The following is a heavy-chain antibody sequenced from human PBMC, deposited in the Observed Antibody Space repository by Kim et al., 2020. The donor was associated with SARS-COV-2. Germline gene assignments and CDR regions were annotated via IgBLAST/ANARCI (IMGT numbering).Heavy chain of an antibody. Sequence: GGSLRLSCAASGFTFSSYWMSWVRQAPGKGLEWVANIKQDGSEKYYVDSVKGRFTISRDNAKNSLYLQMNSLRAEDTAVYYCARDPHHRAVAQYYFDYWGQGTLVTVSS. CDR2: IKQDGSEK. CDR3: ARDPHHRAVAQYYFDY. J-gene: IGHJ4*02. V-gene: IGHV3-7*03. D-gene: IGHD6-19*01. CDR1: GFTFSSYW.